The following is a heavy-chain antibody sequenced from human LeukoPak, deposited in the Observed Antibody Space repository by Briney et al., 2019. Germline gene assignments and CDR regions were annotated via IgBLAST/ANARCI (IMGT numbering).Heavy chain of an antibody. J-gene: IGHJ4*02. CDR1: GFTFSGYS. V-gene: IGHV3-21*01. CDR3: AKAGPMKLQHYFDY. CDR2: IGSTSTSK. D-gene: IGHD3-22*01. Sequence: PGGSLRLSCAASGFTFSGYSMNWVRQAPGKGLEWVSSIGSTSTSKYYADSVKGRFTISRDNAKNSLYLQMNSLRAEDTAVYYCAKAGPMKLQHYFDYWGQGTLVTVSS.